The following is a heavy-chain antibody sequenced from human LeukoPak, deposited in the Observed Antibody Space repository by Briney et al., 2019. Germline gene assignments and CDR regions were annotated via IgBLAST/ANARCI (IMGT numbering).Heavy chain of an antibody. CDR1: GFTFSSCA. CDR3: AKTPRRGIAVAAPDFDY. D-gene: IGHD6-19*01. J-gene: IGHJ4*02. Sequence: GGSLRLSCAASGFTFSSCAMTWVRQAPGKGLEWVAVISYDGSNKYYADSVKGRFTISRDNSKNTLYLQMNSLRAEDTAVYYCAKTPRRGIAVAAPDFDYWGQGTLVTVSS. V-gene: IGHV3-30*18. CDR2: ISYDGSNK.